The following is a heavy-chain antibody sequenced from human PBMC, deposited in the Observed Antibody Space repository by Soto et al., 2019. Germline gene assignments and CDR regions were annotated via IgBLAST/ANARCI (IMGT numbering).Heavy chain of an antibody. CDR2: ISYDGSNK. V-gene: IGHV3-30-3*01. J-gene: IGHJ6*02. CDR3: ARDYSNYVDYYYGMDV. CDR1: GFTFSSYA. D-gene: IGHD4-4*01. Sequence: PGGSLRLSCAASGFTFSSYAMHWVRQAPGKGLEWVAVISYDGSNKYYADSVKGRFTISRDNSKNTLYLQMNSLRAEDTAVYYCARDYSNYVDYYYGMDVWGQGTTVTVSS.